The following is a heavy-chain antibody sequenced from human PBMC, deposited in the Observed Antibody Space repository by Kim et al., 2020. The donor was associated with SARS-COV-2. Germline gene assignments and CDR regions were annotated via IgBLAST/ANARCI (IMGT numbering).Heavy chain of an antibody. Sequence: GSTNSGPSLKSRVTISVDTSKDQFSLKLSAVTAADTAVYYCARDYGSLDYWGQGTLVTVSS. V-gene: IGHV4-59*01. CDR2: GST. D-gene: IGHD6-13*01. J-gene: IGHJ4*02. CDR3: ARDYGSLDY.